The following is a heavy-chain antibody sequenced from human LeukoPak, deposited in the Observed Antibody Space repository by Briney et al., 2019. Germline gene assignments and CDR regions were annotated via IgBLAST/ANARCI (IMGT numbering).Heavy chain of an antibody. J-gene: IGHJ4*02. V-gene: IGHV3-74*01. CDR3: ARGVPGPEY. D-gene: IGHD3-10*02. CDR2: INSDGSSP. Sequence: PGGSLRLSCAASGFTFNNYWMVWVRQAPGKGLVWVSRINSDGSSPRYADSVKGRFTISRDNAKDTLYLQMNSLRADDTAVYYCARGVPGPEYWGQGTLVTVPS. CDR1: GFTFNNYW.